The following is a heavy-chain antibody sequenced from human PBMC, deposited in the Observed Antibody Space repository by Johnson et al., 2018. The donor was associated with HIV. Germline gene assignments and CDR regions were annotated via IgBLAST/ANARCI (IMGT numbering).Heavy chain of an antibody. CDR3: TAHYRNAFDI. Sequence: VQLVESGGGVERPGGSLRLSCVASGFTFDDYGMSWVRQPPGKGLEWVGRIRSKANSYATAYAASVKGRFTISRDDSKNTLFLQMNSLKTEDTALYYCTAHYRNAFDIWGQGTMVTVSS. J-gene: IGHJ3*02. CDR2: IRSKANSYAT. D-gene: IGHD1-26*01. V-gene: IGHV3-73*01. CDR1: GFTFDDYG.